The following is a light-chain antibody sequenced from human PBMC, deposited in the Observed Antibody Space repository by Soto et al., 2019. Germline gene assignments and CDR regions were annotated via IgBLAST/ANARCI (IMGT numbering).Light chain of an antibody. V-gene: IGKV1-5*03. CDR1: QSISSW. CDR2: KAS. CDR3: QQYGGYPFT. J-gene: IGKJ3*01. Sequence: DIQMTQSPSTLSASVGDRVTITCRASQSISSWLAWYQQKPGKAPKLLIYKASSLESGVPSRFSGSGSGTEFTLTISSLQPDVFATYFCQQYGGYPFTFGPGTKVDIK.